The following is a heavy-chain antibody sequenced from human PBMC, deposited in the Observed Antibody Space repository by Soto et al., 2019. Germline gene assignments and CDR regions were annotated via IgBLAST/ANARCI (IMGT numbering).Heavy chain of an antibody. J-gene: IGHJ6*02. Sequence: PSETLSLTCTVSGGSISSGGYYWSGIRQHPGKGLEWIGYIYYSGSTYYNPSLKSRVTISVDTSKNQFSLKLSSVTAADTAVYYCARDLPRRYGMDVWGQGTTVTVSS. V-gene: IGHV4-31*03. CDR3: ARDLPRRYGMDV. CDR2: IYYSGST. CDR1: GGSISSGGYY.